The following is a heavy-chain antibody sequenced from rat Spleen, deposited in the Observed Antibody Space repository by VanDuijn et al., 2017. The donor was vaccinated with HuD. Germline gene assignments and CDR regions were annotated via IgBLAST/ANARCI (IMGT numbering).Heavy chain of an antibody. Sequence: EVQLVESGGGLVQPGRSLKLSCAASGFTFSDYAVAWVRQAPKKGLEWVASIIYDGSSTYYRDSVKGRFTISRDNAKNTLYLQMDSLRSEDTATYYCARPLFTIAAISPLDYWGQGVMVTVSS. V-gene: IGHV5-17*01. CDR1: GFTFSDYA. CDR3: ARPLFTIAAISPLDY. J-gene: IGHJ2*01. D-gene: IGHD1-2*01. CDR2: IIYDGSST.